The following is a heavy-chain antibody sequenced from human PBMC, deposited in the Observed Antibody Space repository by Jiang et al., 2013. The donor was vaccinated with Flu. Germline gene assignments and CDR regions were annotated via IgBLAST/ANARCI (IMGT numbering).Heavy chain of an antibody. Sequence: LLKPSETLSLTCTVSGGSISSYYWNWIRQPPGKGLEWIGYISYSGNTNYSPSFMSRVTISVDTSKNQFSLKLSSVTAADTAVYFCAKEAYHYGSGSFYSAVWFDPWGQGTLVTVSS. CDR3: AKEAYHYGSGSFYSAVWFDP. J-gene: IGHJ5*02. CDR2: ISYSGNT. V-gene: IGHV4-59*01. CDR1: GGSISSYY. D-gene: IGHD3-10*01.